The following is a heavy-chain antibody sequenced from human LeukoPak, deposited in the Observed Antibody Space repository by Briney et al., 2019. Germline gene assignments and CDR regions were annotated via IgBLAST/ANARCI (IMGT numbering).Heavy chain of an antibody. CDR3: ARVLGSYAVDH. V-gene: IGHV3-7*03. CDR2: IKQDGGEK. CDR1: GFSFGTYW. Sequence: GGSLRLSCAASGFSFGTYWMSWVRQAPGKGLEWVANIKQDGGEKYYVDSVMGRFTISRDNAKNSLYLQMNSLRAEDTAVYYCARVLGSYAVDHWGQGTLVTVSS. J-gene: IGHJ4*02. D-gene: IGHD3-16*01.